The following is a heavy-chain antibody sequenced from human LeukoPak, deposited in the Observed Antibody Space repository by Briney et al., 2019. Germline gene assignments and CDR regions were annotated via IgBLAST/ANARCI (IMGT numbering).Heavy chain of an antibody. CDR1: GYTFTGYY. J-gene: IGHJ3*01. CDR2: INPNSGGT. V-gene: IGHV1-2*02. CDR3: AREVSNYGPPLFYD. D-gene: IGHD4-11*01. Sequence: GASVKVSRKASGYTFTGYYMHWVRQAPGQGLEWMGWINPNSGGTNYAQKFQGRVTMTRDTSISTAYMKLSRLRSDDTAVYYCAREVSNYGPPLFYDWGQGTMVTVSS.